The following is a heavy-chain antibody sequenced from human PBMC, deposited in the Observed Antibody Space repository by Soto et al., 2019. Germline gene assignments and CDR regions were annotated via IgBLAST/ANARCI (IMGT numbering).Heavy chain of an antibody. Sequence: SETLSLTCAVYGGSFSGYYWSWIRQPPGKGLEWIGEINHSGSTNYNPSLKSRVTISVDTSKNQFSLKLSSVTAADTAVYYCARTYSSRWSTFDYWGQGTLVTVSS. D-gene: IGHD6-13*01. CDR3: ARTYSSRWSTFDY. J-gene: IGHJ4*02. CDR1: GGSFSGYY. V-gene: IGHV4-34*01. CDR2: INHSGST.